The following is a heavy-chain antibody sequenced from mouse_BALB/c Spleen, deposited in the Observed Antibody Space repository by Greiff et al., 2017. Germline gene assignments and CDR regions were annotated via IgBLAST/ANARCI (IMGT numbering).Heavy chain of an antibody. D-gene: IGHD2-14*01. CDR2: ILPGSGST. J-gene: IGHJ2*01. CDR1: GYTFSSYW. CDR3: ARRGYYRYGDFGY. V-gene: IGHV1-9*01. Sequence: VQLVESGAELMKPGASVKISCKATGYTFSSYWIEWVKQRPGHGPEWIGEILPGSGSTNYNEKFKGKATFTADTSSNTAYMQLSSLTSEDSAVYYCARRGYYRYGDFGYWGQGTTLTVSS.